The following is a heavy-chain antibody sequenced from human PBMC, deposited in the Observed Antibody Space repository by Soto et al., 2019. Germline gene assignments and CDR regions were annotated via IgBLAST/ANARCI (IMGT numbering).Heavy chain of an antibody. V-gene: IGHV3-33*01. CDR2: IWYDGSNK. CDR1: GFTFSSYG. J-gene: IGHJ6*02. CDR3: ARGGYSYGSFYYYYYGMDV. Sequence: XGSLRLSCAASGFTFSSYGMHWVRQAPGKGLEWVAVIWYDGSNKYYADSVKGRLTISRDNSKNTLYLQMNSLRAEDTAVYYCARGGYSYGSFYYYYYGMDVWGQGTTVTVSS. D-gene: IGHD5-18*01.